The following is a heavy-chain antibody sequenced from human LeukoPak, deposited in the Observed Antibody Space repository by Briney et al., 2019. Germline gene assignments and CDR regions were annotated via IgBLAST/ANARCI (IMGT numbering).Heavy chain of an antibody. CDR3: ASGIAGFDY. CDR2: INHSGST. J-gene: IGHJ4*02. D-gene: IGHD1-14*01. CDR1: GGSISSSSYY. Sequence: PSETLSLTCTVSGGSISSSSYYWGWIRQPPGKGLEWIGEINHSGSTNYNPSLKSRVTISVDTSKNQFSLKLSSVTAADTAVYYCASGIAGFDYWGQGTLVTVSS. V-gene: IGHV4-39*07.